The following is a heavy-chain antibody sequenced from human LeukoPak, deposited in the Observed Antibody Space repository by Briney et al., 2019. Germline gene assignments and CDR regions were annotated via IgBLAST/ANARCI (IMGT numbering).Heavy chain of an antibody. CDR1: GGSISSYY. D-gene: IGHD6-13*01. V-gene: IGHV4-59*01. J-gene: IGHJ4*02. CDR3: ARAHTSSWYMDY. CDR2: IYYTRST. Sequence: PSETLSLTCTVSGGSISSYYWSWIRQPPGKGLEWIGYIYYTRSTHYNPSLKSRVTISVDTSKNQFSLKLSSVTAADTALYYCARAHTSSWYMDYWGQGTLVTVSS.